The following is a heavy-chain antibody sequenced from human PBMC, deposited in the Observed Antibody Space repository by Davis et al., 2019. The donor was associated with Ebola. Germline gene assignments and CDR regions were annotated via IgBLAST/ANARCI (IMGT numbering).Heavy chain of an antibody. D-gene: IGHD2-21*02. Sequence: AASVKVSCKASGSTFTSYGISWVRQSPGQGLEWMGWISADNGNTNYAQKLQGRVTMTTDTSTSTAYMELRSLRSDDTAVYYCARPVVVTARTNWFDPWGQGTLVTVSS. V-gene: IGHV1-18*01. CDR2: ISADNGNT. CDR3: ARPVVVTARTNWFDP. CDR1: GSTFTSYG. J-gene: IGHJ5*02.